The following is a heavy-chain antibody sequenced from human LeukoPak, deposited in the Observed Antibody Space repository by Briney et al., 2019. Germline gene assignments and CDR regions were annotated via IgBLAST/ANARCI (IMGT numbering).Heavy chain of an antibody. Sequence: GGSLRLSCTASGFTFGDYAMSWVRQAPGKGLEWVGFIRSKAYGGTTEYAASVKGRFTISRDDSKSIAYLQMNSLKTEDTAVYYCTRGYVRATSFMFLPSGEFDYWGQGTLVTVSS. CDR3: TRGYVRATSFMFLPSGEFDY. J-gene: IGHJ4*02. V-gene: IGHV3-49*04. CDR1: GFTFGDYA. CDR2: IRSKAYGGTT. D-gene: IGHD2-15*01.